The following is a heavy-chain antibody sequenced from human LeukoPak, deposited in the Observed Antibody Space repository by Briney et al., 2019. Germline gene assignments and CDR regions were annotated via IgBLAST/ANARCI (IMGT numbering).Heavy chain of an antibody. V-gene: IGHV1-18*01. CDR3: ARVTGTDDYFYYFYMDV. CDR1: GYTFTSYG. CDR2: ISAYNGNT. D-gene: IGHD1/OR15-1a*01. J-gene: IGHJ6*03. Sequence: ASVKVSCKASGYTFTSYGISWVRQAPGQGLEWMGWISAYNGNTNYAQKLQGRVTMTTDTSTSTAYMELGSLRSDDTAVCYCARVTGTDDYFYYFYMDVWGKGTTVTVSS.